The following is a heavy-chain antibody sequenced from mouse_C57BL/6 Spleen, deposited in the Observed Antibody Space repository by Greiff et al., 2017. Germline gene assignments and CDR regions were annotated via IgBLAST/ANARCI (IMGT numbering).Heavy chain of an antibody. CDR3: ARRNTLYAMDY. Sequence: VQRVESGAELVKPGASVKISCKASGYAFSSYWMNWVKQRPGKGLEWIGQIYPGDGDTNYNGKFKGKATLTADKSSSTAYMQLSSLTSEDSAVYFCARRNTLYAMDYWGQGTSVTVSS. J-gene: IGHJ4*01. CDR1: GYAFSSYW. D-gene: IGHD5-2*01. CDR2: IYPGDGDT. V-gene: IGHV1-80*01.